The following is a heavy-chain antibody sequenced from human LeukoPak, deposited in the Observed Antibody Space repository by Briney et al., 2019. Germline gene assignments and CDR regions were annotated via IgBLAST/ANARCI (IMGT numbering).Heavy chain of an antibody. CDR2: FDPEDGET. J-gene: IGHJ5*02. CDR1: GYTLTELS. Sequence: GASVKVSCKVSGYTLTELSMHWVRQAPGKGLEWMGGFDPEDGETIYAQKFQGRVTMTEDTSTDTAYMELRSLRSDDTAVYYCARAPLDSDIVVVVAATKYNWFDPWGQGTLVTVSS. D-gene: IGHD2-15*01. V-gene: IGHV1-24*01. CDR3: ARAPLDSDIVVVVAATKYNWFDP.